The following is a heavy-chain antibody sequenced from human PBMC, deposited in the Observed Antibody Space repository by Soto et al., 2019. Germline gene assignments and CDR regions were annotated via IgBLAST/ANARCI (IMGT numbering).Heavy chain of an antibody. V-gene: IGHV4-4*02. D-gene: IGHD2-8*01. Sequence: KTSETRSLTCAVSGGSISSSNWWSFFRQPPGKGLEWIGEIYHSGSTNYNPSLKSRVTISVDKSKNQFSLKLSSVTAADTAVYYCAILVVYGGLYYYGMDVWGQGTTVTVSS. CDR1: GGSISSSNW. CDR2: IYHSGST. J-gene: IGHJ6*02. CDR3: AILVVYGGLYYYGMDV.